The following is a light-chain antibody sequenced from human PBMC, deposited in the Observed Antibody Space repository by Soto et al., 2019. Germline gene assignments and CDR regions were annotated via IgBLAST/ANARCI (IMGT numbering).Light chain of an antibody. J-gene: IGKJ2*01. CDR2: GPS. V-gene: IGKV3-20*01. CDR3: QQYGSSSYT. CDR1: QSVSSSY. Sequence: EIVLTQSPGTLSLFPGERATLSCRASQSVSSSYLAWYQQKPGQTPRLLIYGPSSRATGIPDRFSGSGSGTDFTLTISRLEPEDFAVYYCQQYGSSSYTFGQGTKLEIK.